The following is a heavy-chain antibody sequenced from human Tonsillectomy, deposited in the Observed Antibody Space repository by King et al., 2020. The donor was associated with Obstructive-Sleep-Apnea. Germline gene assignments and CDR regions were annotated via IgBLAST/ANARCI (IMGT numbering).Heavy chain of an antibody. D-gene: IGHD5-24*01. J-gene: IGHJ4*02. Sequence: QLVQSGAEVKKPGASVKVSCKDSGYTFTSYDSNWVRQATGQGLEWMGCMNPNSGNTGDAQKLQGRVTMTRNTSISTAYMELSSLRSEDTAVYYCARASVAEMATIRGDFDYWGQGTLVTVSS. CDR1: GYTFTSYD. CDR3: ARASVAEMATIRGDFDY. V-gene: IGHV1-8*01. CDR2: MNPNSGNT.